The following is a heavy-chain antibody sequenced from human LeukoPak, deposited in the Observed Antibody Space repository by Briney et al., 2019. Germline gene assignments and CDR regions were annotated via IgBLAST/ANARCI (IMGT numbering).Heavy chain of an antibody. J-gene: IGHJ3*02. CDR2: INHSGST. CDR1: GGSFSGYY. Sequence: SETLSLTCAVYGGSFSGYYWNWIRQPPGKGLEWIGEINHSGSTNYNPSLKSRVTISVDTSKNQFSLRLSSVTAADTAVYYCARKTWDIWGQGTMVTVSS. CDR3: ARKTWDI. V-gene: IGHV4-34*01.